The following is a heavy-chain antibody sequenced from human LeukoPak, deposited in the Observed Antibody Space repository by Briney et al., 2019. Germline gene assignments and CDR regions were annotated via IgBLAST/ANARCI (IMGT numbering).Heavy chain of an antibody. CDR2: IYYSGST. Sequence: PSETLSLTCTVSGGSISSYYWSWIRQPPGKGLEGIGYIYYSGSTNYNPSLKSRVTISVDTSKNQFSLKLSSVTAADTAVYYCAGVNDYGDSKIDYWGQGTLVTVSS. J-gene: IGHJ4*02. CDR3: AGVNDYGDSKIDY. CDR1: GGSISSYY. D-gene: IGHD4-17*01. V-gene: IGHV4-59*12.